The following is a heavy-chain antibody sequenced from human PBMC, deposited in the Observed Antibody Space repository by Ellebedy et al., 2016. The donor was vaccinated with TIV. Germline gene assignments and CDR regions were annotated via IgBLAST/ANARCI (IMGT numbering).Heavy chain of an antibody. CDR2: VSAYSGNT. CDR1: GYTFTSYD. J-gene: IGHJ6*02. CDR3: ARYSGSGTYYRNGMDV. V-gene: IGHV1-18*01. D-gene: IGHD3-10*01. Sequence: AASVKVSCKASGYTFTSYDINWVRQATGQGLDWMGWVSAYSGNTNYAQNLQGRVTMTTDTSTDTAYMELRSLRSDDTAVYYCARYSGSGTYYRNGMDVWGQGTTVTVSS.